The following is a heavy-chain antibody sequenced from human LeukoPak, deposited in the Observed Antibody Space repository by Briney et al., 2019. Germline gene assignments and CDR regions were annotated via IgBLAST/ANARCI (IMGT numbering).Heavy chain of an antibody. Sequence: SETLSLTCTVSGGSISSYYWSWIRQPLGKGLEWIGYIYTSGSTNYNPSLKSRVTISVDTSKNQFSLKLSSVTAADTAVYYCARQRGYNYDYWGQGTLVTVSS. J-gene: IGHJ4*02. V-gene: IGHV4-4*09. CDR3: ARQRGYNYDY. CDR1: GGSISSYY. CDR2: IYTSGST. D-gene: IGHD5-24*01.